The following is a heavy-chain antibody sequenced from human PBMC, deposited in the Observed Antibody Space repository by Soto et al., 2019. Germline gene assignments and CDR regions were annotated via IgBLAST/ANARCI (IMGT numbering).Heavy chain of an antibody. CDR1: GYTFDAFD. CDR3: VRQAGGASTPGDDY. D-gene: IGHD2-15*01. CDR2: MNPYTGET. Sequence: QVQLVQSGAEVRKPGASVRVSCKASGYTFDAFDIPWVRQATGQGLELMGWMNPYTGETAYTQTLRARVDMTRDTSVSTAYTELTNLTSEDSAIYFCVRQAGGASTPGDDYCRQGTLVSVSS. J-gene: IGHJ4*02. V-gene: IGHV1-8*01.